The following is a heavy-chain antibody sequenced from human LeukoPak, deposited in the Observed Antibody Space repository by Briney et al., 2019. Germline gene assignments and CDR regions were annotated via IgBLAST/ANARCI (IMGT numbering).Heavy chain of an antibody. CDR3: TKEWSNAGTTISPPDY. CDR2: ISGPGRTT. J-gene: IGHJ4*02. CDR1: ELTLSSNY. V-gene: IGHV3-53*01. D-gene: IGHD1-7*01. Sequence: GGSLRLSCAASELTLSSNYMSWVRQAPGKGLEWVSGISGPGRTTYYADFVKGRFTISRDNSKNTLYLQMNSMRVEDTAVYFCTKEWSNAGTTISPPDYWGQGTLVTVSS.